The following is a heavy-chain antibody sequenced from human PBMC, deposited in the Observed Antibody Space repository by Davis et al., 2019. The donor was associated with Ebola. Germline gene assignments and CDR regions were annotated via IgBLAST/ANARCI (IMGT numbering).Heavy chain of an antibody. V-gene: IGHV1-46*01. CDR3: ARVLSSGYYYGRAFDI. Sequence: ASVKVSCKASGGTFSSYAISWVRQAPGQGLEWMGIINPSGGSTSYAQKFQGRVTMTRDTSTSTVYMELSSLRSEDTAVYYCARVLSSGYYYGRAFDIWGQGTMVTVSS. CDR2: INPSGGST. J-gene: IGHJ3*02. CDR1: GGTFSSYA. D-gene: IGHD3-22*01.